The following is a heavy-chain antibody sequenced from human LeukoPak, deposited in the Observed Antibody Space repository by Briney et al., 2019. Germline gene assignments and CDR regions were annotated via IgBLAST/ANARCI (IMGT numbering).Heavy chain of an antibody. D-gene: IGHD2-2*01. J-gene: IGHJ5*02. Sequence: PSETLSLTCAVYGGSFSGYYWSWIRQPPGKGLEWIGEINHSGSTNYNPSLKSRVTISVDTSKNQFSLKLSSVTAADTAVYYCARGRIVVVPAALGFDPWGQGTLVTVSS. CDR1: GGSFSGYY. CDR3: ARGRIVVVPAALGFDP. CDR2: INHSGST. V-gene: IGHV4-34*01.